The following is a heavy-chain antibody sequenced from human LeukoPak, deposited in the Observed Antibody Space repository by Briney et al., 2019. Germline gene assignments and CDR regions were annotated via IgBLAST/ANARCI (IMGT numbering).Heavy chain of an antibody. V-gene: IGHV3-74*01. CDR3: ARPHDGNYGRFDN. Sequence: PGGSLRLSCAASGFTFSSYWMHWVRQAAGKGLVWVSRISPDGRSTTYADSVKGRFTISRDSAKNPLYLQMNSLSAEGPAVFYCARPHDGNYGRFDNWGQGTLVTVSS. CDR2: ISPDGRST. D-gene: IGHD1-7*01. J-gene: IGHJ4*02. CDR1: GFTFSSYW.